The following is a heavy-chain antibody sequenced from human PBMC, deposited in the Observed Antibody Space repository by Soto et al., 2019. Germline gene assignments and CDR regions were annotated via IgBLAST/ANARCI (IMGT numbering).Heavy chain of an antibody. V-gene: IGHV4-59*01. CDR1: GGSINSYY. CDR2: IFSSGST. Sequence: PSETLSLTCTVSGGSINSYYWSWIRQPPGKGLEWIGYIFSSGSTTYNPSLKSRVTISVDTSKNQFSLKLSSVTAADTAVYYCARGLEVYGGNLVPRFFDYWGQGTLVTVSS. CDR3: ARGLEVYGGNLVPRFFDY. J-gene: IGHJ4*02. D-gene: IGHD4-17*01.